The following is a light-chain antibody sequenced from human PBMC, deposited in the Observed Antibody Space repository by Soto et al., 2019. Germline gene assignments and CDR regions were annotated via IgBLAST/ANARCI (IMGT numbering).Light chain of an antibody. Sequence: EIVLTQSPATLSLSPGERATLSCRASQSVSGYLAWYQQKPGQAPRLLMYDASNRATGIPARFIGSGSGTDFTLTISSLEPEDFAVYYGQQRSNWPSTFGGGTKVEIK. CDR1: QSVSGY. J-gene: IGKJ4*01. CDR2: DAS. CDR3: QQRSNWPST. V-gene: IGKV3-11*01.